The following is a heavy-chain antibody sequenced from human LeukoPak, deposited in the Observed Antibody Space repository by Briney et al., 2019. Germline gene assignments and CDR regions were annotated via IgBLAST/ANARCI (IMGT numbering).Heavy chain of an antibody. CDR3: AKDVTVTKPYYYMDV. D-gene: IGHD4-17*01. CDR1: GFTFSTYG. V-gene: IGHV3-30*02. CDR2: IRNDGTDK. J-gene: IGHJ6*03. Sequence: GGSLRLSCAASGFTFSTYGMHWVRQAPGKGLEWVAFIRNDGTDKYYADSVKGRFTISRDNSKNTLYLQMNSLRVEDTAVYYCAKDVTVTKPYYYMDVWGTGTTVTISS.